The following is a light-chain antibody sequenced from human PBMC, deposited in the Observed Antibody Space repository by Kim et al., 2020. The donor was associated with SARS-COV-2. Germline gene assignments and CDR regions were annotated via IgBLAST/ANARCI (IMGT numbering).Light chain of an antibody. CDR2: TTS. Sequence: SASVGDRVTITCLASQSINSFVNWYQHKPGKAPRLLIYTTSNLQDGVPSRFTGSGSGTDFTLSISDLQPEDSATYYCQQSYSTPYTFGQGTKLEI. CDR1: QSINSF. J-gene: IGKJ2*01. V-gene: IGKV1-39*01. CDR3: QQSYSTPYT.